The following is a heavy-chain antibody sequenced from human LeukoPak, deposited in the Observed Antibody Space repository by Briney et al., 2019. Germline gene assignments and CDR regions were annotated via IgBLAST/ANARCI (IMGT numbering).Heavy chain of an antibody. CDR3: ARSGSSSGYLFDY. CDR2: VYYSRST. V-gene: IGHV4-39*01. Sequence: PSETLSLTCTVSGGSISSRSYYWGWIRQPPGRGLEWIGSVYYSRSTYYNPSLKSRVTISVDTSKNQFSLKLSSVTAADTAVYYCARSGSSSGYLFDYWGQGTLVTVSS. D-gene: IGHD3-22*01. CDR1: GGSISSRSYY. J-gene: IGHJ4*02.